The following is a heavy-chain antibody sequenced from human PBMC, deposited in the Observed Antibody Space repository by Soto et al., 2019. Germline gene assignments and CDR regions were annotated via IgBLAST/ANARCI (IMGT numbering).Heavy chain of an antibody. V-gene: IGHV3-23*01. CDR1: GIIFISYA. CDR3: AKDFTVTTSRGSAFDI. Sequence: PGGSLRLSCAASGIIFISYAMSRVSQAPGKGLEWVSAISGSGGSTYYADSVKGRFTISRDNSKNTLYLQMNSLRAEDTAVYYCAKDFTVTTSRGSAFDIWCQGTMVTVSS. D-gene: IGHD4-17*01. J-gene: IGHJ3*02. CDR2: ISGSGGST.